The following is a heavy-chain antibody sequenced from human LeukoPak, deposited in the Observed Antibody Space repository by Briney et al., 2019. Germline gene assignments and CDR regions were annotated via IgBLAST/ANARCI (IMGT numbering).Heavy chain of an antibody. CDR1: GYTFTRYY. V-gene: IGHV1-2*02. J-gene: IGHJ4*02. CDR2: INPNSGGT. CDR3: ASFEVGT. D-gene: IGHD3-10*01. Sequence: ASVKVSCKASGYTFTRYYVNWVRQAPGQGLEWMGWINPNSGGTNYAQKFQGRVTMTRDTSITTVYMELGRLRSDETAVFYCASFEVGTWGQGALVTASS.